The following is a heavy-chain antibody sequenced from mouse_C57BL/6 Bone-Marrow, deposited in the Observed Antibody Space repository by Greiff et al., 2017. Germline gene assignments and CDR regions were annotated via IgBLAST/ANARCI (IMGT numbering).Heavy chain of an antibody. J-gene: IGHJ2*01. V-gene: IGHV1-69*01. CDR2: IDPSDSYT. CDR1: GYTFTSYW. Sequence: QVQLQQPGAELVMPGASVKLSCKASGYTFTSYWMHWVKQRPGQGLEWIGEIDPSDSYTNYNQKFKGKSTLTVDKSSSTAYMQLSSLTSEDSAVYYCARKGIHYFDYWGQGTTLTVSS. CDR3: ARKGIHYFDY.